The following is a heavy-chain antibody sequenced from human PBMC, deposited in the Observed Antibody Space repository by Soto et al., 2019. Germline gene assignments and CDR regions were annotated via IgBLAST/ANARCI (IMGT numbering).Heavy chain of an antibody. CDR3: ARVAEKYCSGGSCSKYYFDY. V-gene: IGHV4-34*01. J-gene: IGHJ4*02. CDR1: GGSFSGYY. Sequence: PSETLSLTCAVYGGSFSGYYWSWIRQPPGKGLEWIGEINHSGSTNYNPSLKSRVTISVDTSKNQFSLKLSSVTAADTAVYYCARVAEKYCSGGSCSKYYFDYWGQGTLVTVSS. D-gene: IGHD2-15*01. CDR2: INHSGST.